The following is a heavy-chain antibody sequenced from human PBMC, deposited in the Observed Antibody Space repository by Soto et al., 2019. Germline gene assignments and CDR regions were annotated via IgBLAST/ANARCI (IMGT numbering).Heavy chain of an antibody. J-gene: IGHJ4*02. D-gene: IGHD1-26*01. V-gene: IGHV3-23*01. CDR1: GFTFSSYA. CDR3: AKQASGGSYSSLDY. CDR2: ISGSGGST. Sequence: PGGSLRLSCAASGFTFSSYAMSWVRQAPGKGLEWASAISGSGGSTYYADSVKGRFTISRDNSKNTLYLQMNSLRAEDTAVYYCAKQASGGSYSSLDYWGQGTLVTVSS.